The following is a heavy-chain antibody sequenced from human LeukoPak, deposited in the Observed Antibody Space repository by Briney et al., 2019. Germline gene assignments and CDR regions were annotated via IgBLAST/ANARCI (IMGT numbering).Heavy chain of an antibody. CDR1: GFTFSSYW. J-gene: IGHJ3*02. V-gene: IGHV3-7*01. CDR3: AKGGSRLFLDI. CDR2: IKQDGSEK. Sequence: GGSLRLSCAASGFTFSSYWMSWVRQAPGKGLEWVANIKQDGSEKYYVDSVKGRFTISRDNAKNSLYLQMNSLRAEDTAVYYCAKGGSRLFLDIWGQGTMVTVSS.